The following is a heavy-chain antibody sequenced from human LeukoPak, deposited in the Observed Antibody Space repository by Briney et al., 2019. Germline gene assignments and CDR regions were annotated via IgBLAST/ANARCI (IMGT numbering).Heavy chain of an antibody. CDR3: ARGEYDFWSGYDY. V-gene: IGHV4-59*01. Sequence: PSETLSLTCTVSGGSISSYYWSWIRQPPGKGLEWIGYIYYSGSTNYNPSLKRGVTISVDTSKNQFSLKLSSATAADTAVYYCARGEYDFWSGYDYWGQGTLVTVSS. D-gene: IGHD3-3*01. CDR2: IYYSGST. J-gene: IGHJ4*02. CDR1: GGSISSYY.